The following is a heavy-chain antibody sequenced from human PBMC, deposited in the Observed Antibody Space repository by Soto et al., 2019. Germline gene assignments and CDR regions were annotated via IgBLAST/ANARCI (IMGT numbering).Heavy chain of an antibody. D-gene: IGHD6-19*01. Sequence: PGGSLRLSCAASGFTFSSYAMSWVRQAPGKGLEWVSAISGSGGSTYYADSVKGRFTISRDNSKNTLYLQMNSLRAEDTAVYYCAKDTVSSGWYYYYGMDVWGQGTTVTVSS. CDR2: ISGSGGST. J-gene: IGHJ6*02. V-gene: IGHV3-23*01. CDR1: GFTFSSYA. CDR3: AKDTVSSGWYYYYGMDV.